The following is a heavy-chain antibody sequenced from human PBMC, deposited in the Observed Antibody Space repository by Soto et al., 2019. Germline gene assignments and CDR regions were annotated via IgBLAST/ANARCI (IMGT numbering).Heavy chain of an antibody. CDR2: KYYSGRS. CDR3: ARSPLGTAYLHYYRMDV. CDR1: GGSMSSDS. V-gene: IGHV4-59*01. D-gene: IGHD1-1*01. J-gene: IGHJ6*04. Sequence: SETLSLTCTVSGGSMSSDSWTWIRQPPGKGLEWIGFKYYSGRSTYNPSLKNRATISLDTSENQFSLELTSVTAADTAVYYCARSPLGTAYLHYYRMDVWGEGTTVTVSS.